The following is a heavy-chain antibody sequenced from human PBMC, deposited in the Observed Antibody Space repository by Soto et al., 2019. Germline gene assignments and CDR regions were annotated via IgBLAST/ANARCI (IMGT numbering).Heavy chain of an antibody. V-gene: IGHV3-48*03. CDR3: ARSQTTRGFDI. CDR2: ISSSGGTI. Sequence: GGSLRLSCAASGFTFSSYEMNWARQAPGKGLEWVSYISSSGGTIYYAEFMRGRFTISRDNAKNSLYLQMNRLTSEDTAVYYCARSQTTRGFDIWGQGTMVTVSS. D-gene: IGHD1-1*01. CDR1: GFTFSSYE. J-gene: IGHJ3*02.